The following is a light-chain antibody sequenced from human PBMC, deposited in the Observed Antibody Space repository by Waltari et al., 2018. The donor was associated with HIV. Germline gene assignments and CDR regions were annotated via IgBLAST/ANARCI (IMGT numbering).Light chain of an antibody. J-gene: IGKJ1*01. Sequence: MVLTQSPGTMSLSPGDSATLSCRASHNISRANLAWYQQKLGQAPRLLIFGGSNRAPGIPDRFTGAGSGTDFTLTINKLDPEDFALYYCQQYGSVPEFGRGTRV. CDR3: QQYGSVPE. CDR2: GGS. V-gene: IGKV3-20*01. CDR1: HNISRAN.